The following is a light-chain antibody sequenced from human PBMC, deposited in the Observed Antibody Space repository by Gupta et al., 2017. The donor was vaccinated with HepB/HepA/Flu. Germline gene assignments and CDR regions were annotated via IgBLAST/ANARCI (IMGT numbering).Light chain of an antibody. CDR1: HDVGTY. CDR3: QNYNSVPFT. Sequence: DIQMTQSPASLSASVGDRVTITCRASHDVGTYLAWYRQKPGKVPEVLIFAASTLQSGVPSRFSGSGSGTYFTLTIINPQPDDLATYYCQNYNSVPFTFGPGTTLDLK. CDR2: AAS. J-gene: IGKJ3*01. V-gene: IGKV1-27*01.